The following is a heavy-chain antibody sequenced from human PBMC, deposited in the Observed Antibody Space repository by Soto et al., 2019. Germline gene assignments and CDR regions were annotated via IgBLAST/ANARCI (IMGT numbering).Heavy chain of an antibody. D-gene: IGHD2-2*01. CDR1: GGTFSSYG. CDR3: ARHVPAAGYYYGMDV. Sequence: QVQLVQSGAEVKKPGSSVKVSCKASGGTFSSYGISWVRQAPGQGLEWMGGIIPIFGTANYAQKFQGRVTITADESTSTAYMELSSLRSEDTSVYYCARHVPAAGYYYGMDVWGQGTTVTVSS. J-gene: IGHJ6*02. V-gene: IGHV1-69*12. CDR2: IIPIFGTA.